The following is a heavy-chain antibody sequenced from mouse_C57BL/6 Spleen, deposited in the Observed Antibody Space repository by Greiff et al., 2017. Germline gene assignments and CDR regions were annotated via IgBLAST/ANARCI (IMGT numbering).Heavy chain of an antibody. CDR2: ISDGGSYT. J-gene: IGHJ4*01. CDR3: ARSAVAMDY. V-gene: IGHV5-4*03. CDR1: GFTFSSYA. Sequence: EVKLVESGGGLVKPGGSLKLSCAASGFTFSSYAMTWVRQTPEKRLELVATISDGGSYTYYPDNVKGRFTISRDNAKNNLYLQMSHLKSEDTAMYYCARSAVAMDYWGQGTSVTVSS.